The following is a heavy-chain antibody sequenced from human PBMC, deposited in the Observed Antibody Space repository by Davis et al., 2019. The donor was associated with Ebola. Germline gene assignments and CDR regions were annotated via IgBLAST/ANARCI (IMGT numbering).Heavy chain of an antibody. J-gene: IGHJ4*02. Sequence: PSETLSFTCTVSGGSINNHYWSWIRQPPGKGLEWIGNIYYSGIPDYNPSLRSRVTISVDTSKNRFSLKLTSLTAADTAVYYCARDTFGTYRERGYFDQWGQGTLVTVSS. V-gene: IGHV4-59*11. D-gene: IGHD1-26*01. CDR3: ARDTFGTYRERGYFDQ. CDR2: IYYSGIP. CDR1: GGSINNHY.